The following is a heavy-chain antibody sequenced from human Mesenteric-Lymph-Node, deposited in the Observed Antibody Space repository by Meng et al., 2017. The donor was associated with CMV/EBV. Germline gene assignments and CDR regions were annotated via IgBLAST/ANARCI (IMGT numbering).Heavy chain of an antibody. CDR2: MYHTGSA. CDR3: ARHNWDYVGNWFDP. Sequence: SGVTINYDNWRRWVRHPPGNGLEWIAEMYHTGSANYNPSLKSRVTISLDKSKNHFSLRLTSVTAADTAIYYCARHNWDYVGNWFDPWGPGTLVTVSS. V-gene: IGHV4-4*02. CDR1: GVTINYDNW. J-gene: IGHJ5*02. D-gene: IGHD1-7*01.